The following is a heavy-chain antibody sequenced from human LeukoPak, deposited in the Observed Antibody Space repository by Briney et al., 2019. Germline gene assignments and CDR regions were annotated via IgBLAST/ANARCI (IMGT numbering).Heavy chain of an antibody. D-gene: IGHD6-19*01. CDR3: ARDTDRIAVAGPYYFDY. J-gene: IGHJ4*02. CDR2: ISSSSSTI. Sequence: PGGSLRLSCAASGFTFSSYSMNWVRQAPGKGLEWVSYISSSSSTIYYADSVKGRFTISRDNAKNSLYLQMNSLRAEDTAVYYCARDTDRIAVAGPYYFDYWGQGTLVTVSS. CDR1: GFTFSSYS. V-gene: IGHV3-48*01.